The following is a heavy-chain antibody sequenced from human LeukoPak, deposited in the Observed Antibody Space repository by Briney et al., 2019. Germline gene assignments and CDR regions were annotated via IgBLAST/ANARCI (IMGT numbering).Heavy chain of an antibody. Sequence: GGSLRLSCAASGFTFSSYAMSWVRQAPGKGLEWVSAISGSGGSTYYADSVKGRFTISRDNSKNTLYLQMNSLRAEDTAVYYCAKVSRLVVTAKLDYWGQGTLVTVSS. CDR2: ISGSGGST. CDR3: AKVSRLVVTAKLDY. J-gene: IGHJ4*02. D-gene: IGHD2-21*02. V-gene: IGHV3-23*01. CDR1: GFTFSSYA.